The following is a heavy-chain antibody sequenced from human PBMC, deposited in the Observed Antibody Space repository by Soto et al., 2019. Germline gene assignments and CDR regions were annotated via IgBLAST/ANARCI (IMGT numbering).Heavy chain of an antibody. CDR1: GGSISSGGYY. D-gene: IGHD4-17*01. J-gene: IGHJ4*02. V-gene: IGHV4-31*03. CDR2: ICYSGST. Sequence: QVQLQESGPGLVKPSQTLSLTCTVSGGSISSGGYYWSWIRQHPGKGLEWIGYICYSGSTYYNPSLKSRVTISVDTSKNQFSLKLSSVTAADTAVYYCARGRDYGGNSANFDYWGQGTLVTVSS. CDR3: ARGRDYGGNSANFDY.